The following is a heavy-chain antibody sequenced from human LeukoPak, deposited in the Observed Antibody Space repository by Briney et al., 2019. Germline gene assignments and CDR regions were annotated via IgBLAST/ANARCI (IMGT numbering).Heavy chain of an antibody. V-gene: IGHV1-18*01. CDR1: AHTFTSYG. J-gene: IGHJ3*02. CDR3: ARDLRWELLDAFDI. CDR2: ISAYNGNT. Sequence: ASVKVSCKASAHTFTSYGISWVRQAPGQGLEWMGWISAYNGNTNYAQKLQGRVTMTTDTSTSTAYMELRSLRSDDTAVYYCARDLRWELLDAFDIWGQGTVVTVSS. D-gene: IGHD1-26*01.